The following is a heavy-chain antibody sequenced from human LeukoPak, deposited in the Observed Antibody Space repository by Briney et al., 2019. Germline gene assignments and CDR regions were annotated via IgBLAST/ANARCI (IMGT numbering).Heavy chain of an antibody. CDR1: GFTFSSYA. CDR3: AISPTHGSGSYYKGNYFDY. V-gene: IGHV3-23*01. J-gene: IGHJ4*02. D-gene: IGHD3-10*01. CDR2: ISGSGGST. Sequence: QSGGSLRLPCAASGFTFSSYAMSWVRQAPGKGLEWVSAISGSGGSTYYADSVKGRFTISRDNSKNTLYLQMNSLGAEDTAVYYCAISPTHGSGSYYKGNYFDYWGQGTLVTVSS.